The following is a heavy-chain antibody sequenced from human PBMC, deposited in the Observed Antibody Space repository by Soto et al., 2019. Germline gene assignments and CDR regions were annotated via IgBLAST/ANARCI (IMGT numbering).Heavy chain of an antibody. Sequence: QVQLVQSGAEVKKPGASVKVSCKASGYTFTSYYMHWVRQAPGQGLEWMGIINPSGGSTSYAQKFQGRVTMTRDTSTSTVYMELSSLRSEDTAMYYCARDVQGCSGGSCYPYYYGMDVWGQGTTVTVSS. CDR3: ARDVQGCSGGSCYPYYYGMDV. CDR2: INPSGGST. J-gene: IGHJ6*02. V-gene: IGHV1-46*01. D-gene: IGHD2-15*01. CDR1: GYTFTSYY.